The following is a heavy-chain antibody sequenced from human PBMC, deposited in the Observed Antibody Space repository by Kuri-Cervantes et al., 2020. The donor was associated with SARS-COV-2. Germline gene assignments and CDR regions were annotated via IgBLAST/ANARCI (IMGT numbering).Heavy chain of an antibody. J-gene: IGHJ4*02. D-gene: IGHD5-18*01. CDR3: AKERRYSYGYLDY. Sequence: LSLTCAASGFTFSSYSMNWVRQAPGKGLEWVSAISGSGGSTYYADSVKGRFTISRDNSKNTLYLQMNSLRAEDTAVYYCAKERRYSYGYLDYWSQGTLVTVSS. V-gene: IGHV3-23*01. CDR2: ISGSGGST. CDR1: GFTFSSYS.